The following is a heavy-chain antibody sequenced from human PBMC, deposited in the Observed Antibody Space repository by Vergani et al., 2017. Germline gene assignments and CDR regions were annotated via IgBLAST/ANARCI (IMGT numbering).Heavy chain of an antibody. CDR2: IITILGIA. D-gene: IGHD5-24*01. J-gene: IGHJ5*02. CDR1: GGTFRSYA. V-gene: IGHV1-69*04. CDR3: AREATGSGYNSXWGYRPADRLGKRNWFDP. Sequence: QVQLVQSGAEVKKPGSSVKVSCKASGGTFRSYAISWVRQAPGQGLEWVGRIITILGIANYAQKCQGRVTISADKSTSTAYMGLSSLRAEDTAVYYWAREATGSGYNSXWGYRPADRLGKRNWFDPWGQGTLVTVSS.